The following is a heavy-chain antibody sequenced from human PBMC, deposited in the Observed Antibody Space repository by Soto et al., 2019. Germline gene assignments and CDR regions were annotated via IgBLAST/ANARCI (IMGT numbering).Heavy chain of an antibody. CDR3: ARTLDGDNVDY. CDR1: GYTFTSYA. V-gene: IGHV1-8*01. J-gene: IGHJ4*02. Sequence: QVQLVQSGADVKKPWASVKVSCKASGYTFTSYAINWVRQATGQGLEWMGWMNPNSGNTGYAQKFQGRVTMTRTTCISTAYMELRSLCSQHAAVYYCARTLDGDNVDYGGQGTLVTVSS. CDR2: MNPNSGNT. D-gene: IGHD4-17*01.